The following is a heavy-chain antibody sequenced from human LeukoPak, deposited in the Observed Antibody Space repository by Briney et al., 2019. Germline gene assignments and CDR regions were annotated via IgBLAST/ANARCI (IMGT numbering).Heavy chain of an antibody. D-gene: IGHD3-22*01. V-gene: IGHV3-7*01. J-gene: IGHJ3*02. CDR1: GFTFSTFW. Sequence: GGSLRLSCAASGFTFSTFWMSWVRQAPGKGLEWVANINHDGSEKNYVDSVKALFPISRDNAKNSLYLQMDSLRAEDTAVYYCATELVVVPYAFDIWGQGTMVTVSS. CDR3: ATELVVVPYAFDI. CDR2: INHDGSEK.